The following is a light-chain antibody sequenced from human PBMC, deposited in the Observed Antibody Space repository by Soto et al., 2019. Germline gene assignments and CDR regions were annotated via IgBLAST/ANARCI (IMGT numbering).Light chain of an antibody. CDR3: ISYTSGTTLYV. V-gene: IGLV2-14*01. CDR2: EVS. J-gene: IGLJ1*01. CDR1: SSDIGTYKY. Sequence: QCVLTQPASVSWSPGHPVSIACTGTSSDIGTYKYVSWYQQHPGKAPKLMIYEVSNRPSGVSDRFSGSKSGNTASLTISGLQPEDEADYYCISYTSGTTLYVFGTGTKVTVL.